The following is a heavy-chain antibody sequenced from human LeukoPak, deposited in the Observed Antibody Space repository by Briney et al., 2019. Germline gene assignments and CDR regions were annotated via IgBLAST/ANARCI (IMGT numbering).Heavy chain of an antibody. V-gene: IGHV1-69*13. CDR2: IIPIFGTA. J-gene: IGHJ4*02. CDR1: GGTFSSYA. Sequence: ASVKVSCKASGGTFSSYAISWVRQAPGQGLEWMGGIIPIFGTANYAQKFQGRVTITADESTSTAYMELSSLRSEDTAVYYCARRTYYYDSSGYPNFDYWGQGTLVTVSS. D-gene: IGHD3-22*01. CDR3: ARRTYYYDSSGYPNFDY.